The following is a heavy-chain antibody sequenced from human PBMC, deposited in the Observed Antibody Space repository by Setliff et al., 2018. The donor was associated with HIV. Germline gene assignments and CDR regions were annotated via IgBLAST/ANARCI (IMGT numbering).Heavy chain of an antibody. CDR3: ARLGSGWSDSYYYAMDI. CDR2: ISAYNGNT. CDR1: GYTFTSYG. Sequence: ASVKVSCKASGYTFTSYGISWVRQAPGQGLEWMGWISAYNGNTKYAQRFLDRVTMTIDTATSRAHMELRSLRSDDTAVYFCARLGSGWSDSYYYAMDIWGQGTTVTVSS. V-gene: IGHV1-18*01. J-gene: IGHJ6*02. D-gene: IGHD6-19*01.